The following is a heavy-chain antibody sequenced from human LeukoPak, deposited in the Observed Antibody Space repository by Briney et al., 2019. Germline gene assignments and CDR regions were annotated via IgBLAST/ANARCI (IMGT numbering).Heavy chain of an antibody. CDR2: ISGSGSTI. V-gene: IGHV3-48*03. Sequence: GGSLRLSCAASGFTFSSYEMNWVRQAPGKGLEWVSHISGSGSTIYYADSVKGRLTISRDNAKNSLYLQMNSLRAEDTAVYYCAREGVKECFDYWGQGTLVTVSS. J-gene: IGHJ4*02. CDR3: AREGVKECFDY. CDR1: GFTFSSYE. D-gene: IGHD6-19*01.